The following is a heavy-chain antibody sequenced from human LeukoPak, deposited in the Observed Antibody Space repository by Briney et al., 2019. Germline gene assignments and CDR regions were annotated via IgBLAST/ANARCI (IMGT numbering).Heavy chain of an antibody. CDR3: ARARRITIFGVVIRDAFDI. J-gene: IGHJ3*02. CDR2: INHSGST. D-gene: IGHD3-3*01. CDR1: GGSFSSYY. Sequence: PSETLSLTCTVSGGSFSSYYWSWIRQPPGKGLEWIGEINHSGSTNYNPSLKSRVTISVDTSKNQFSLKLSSVTAADTAVYYCARARRITIFGVVIRDAFDIWGQGTMVTVSS. V-gene: IGHV4-34*01.